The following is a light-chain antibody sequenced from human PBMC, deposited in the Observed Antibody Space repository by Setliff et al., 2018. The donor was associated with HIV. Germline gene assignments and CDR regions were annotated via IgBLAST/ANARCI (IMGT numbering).Light chain of an antibody. Sequence: QSALTQPASVSGSPGQSITISCTGTSSDVGAYNYVSWYQQHPGKAPKLMIYEVSNRPSGVSNRFSGSKSGYTASLTISGLQAEDEADYYCSSYAITNTLPFGTGTRSPS. J-gene: IGLJ1*01. V-gene: IGLV2-14*01. CDR3: SSYAITNTLP. CDR1: SSDVGAYNY. CDR2: EVS.